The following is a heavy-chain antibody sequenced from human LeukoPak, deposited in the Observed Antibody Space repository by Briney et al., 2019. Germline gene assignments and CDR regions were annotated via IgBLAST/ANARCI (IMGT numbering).Heavy chain of an antibody. D-gene: IGHD1-26*01. CDR2: MYYSGST. Sequence: PSETLSLTCTVSGVSISSYYWSWIRQPPGKGLEWIGYMYYSGSTDYNPSLKSRVTISVDTSKNQFSLKLSSLTAADTAVYYCARLGGNYPSYYSHSWGQGTLVTVSS. CDR3: ARLGGNYPSYYSHS. V-gene: IGHV4-59*01. CDR1: GVSISSYY. J-gene: IGHJ4*02.